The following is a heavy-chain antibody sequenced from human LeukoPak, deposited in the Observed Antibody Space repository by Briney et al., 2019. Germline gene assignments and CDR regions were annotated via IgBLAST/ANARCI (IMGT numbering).Heavy chain of an antibody. CDR2: ISTHNDNT. J-gene: IGHJ3*02. CDR1: NYTFPSYG. V-gene: IGHV1-18*01. D-gene: IGHD1-14*01. CDR3: ARVGKRDAFDI. Sequence: ASVKVSCKASNYTFPSYGFTWVRQAPGQGLERMGWISTHNDNTNYAQKFQGRVTMTTDTSTSTTYMESRSLRSDDTAVYYCARVGKRDAFDIWGQGTMVTVSS.